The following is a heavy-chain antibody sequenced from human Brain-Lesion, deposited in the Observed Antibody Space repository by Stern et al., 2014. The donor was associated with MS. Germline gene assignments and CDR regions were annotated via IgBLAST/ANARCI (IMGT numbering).Heavy chain of an antibody. V-gene: IGHV1-24*01. J-gene: IGHJ4*02. CDR3: ATLSPGAGGNYYRHFDY. D-gene: IGHD1-26*01. CDR1: GYTLTELS. CDR2: FDPEDGET. Sequence: QVQLVQSGAEVMKPGASVKVSCKVSGYTLTELSMHWVRQAPRKGLEWMGGFDPEDGETIYAKKFQGRVTMTEDNSKNPTYMELSSLRSEDTAVYYCATLSPGAGGNYYRHFDYWGQGTLVTVSS.